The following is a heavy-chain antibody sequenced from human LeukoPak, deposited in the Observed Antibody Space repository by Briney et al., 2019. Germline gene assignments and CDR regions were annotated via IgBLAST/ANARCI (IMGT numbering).Heavy chain of an antibody. V-gene: IGHV4-59*12. J-gene: IGHJ5*02. CDR1: GGSISSYY. CDR2: IYYSGST. D-gene: IGHD3-22*01. Sequence: SETLSLTCTVSGGSISSYYWSWIRQPPGKGLEWIGYIYYSGSTNYNPSLKSRVTISVDTSKNQFSLRLSSVTAADTAVYYCARVRYYDSSGQHNWFDPWGQGTLVTVSS. CDR3: ARVRYYDSSGQHNWFDP.